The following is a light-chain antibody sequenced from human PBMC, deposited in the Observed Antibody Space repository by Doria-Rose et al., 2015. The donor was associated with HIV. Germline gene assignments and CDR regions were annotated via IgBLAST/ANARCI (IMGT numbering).Light chain of an antibody. CDR1: QSVRSNS. CDR3: QHYGNSPLYT. Sequence: TQSPGTLSLSPGERATLSCRASQSVRSNSLTWYQQRPGQAPRLLSYGASNRAIGIPDRFSGSGSGTDFTLTISRLEPEDFAVYYCQHYGNSPLYTFGQGTKLDIK. J-gene: IGKJ2*01. CDR2: GAS. V-gene: IGKV3-20*01.